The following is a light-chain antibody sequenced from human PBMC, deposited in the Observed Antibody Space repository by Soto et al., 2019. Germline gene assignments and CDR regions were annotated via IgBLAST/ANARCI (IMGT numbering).Light chain of an antibody. CDR3: QQRSNWPPT. CDR2: DAS. V-gene: IGKV3-11*01. J-gene: IGKJ1*01. Sequence: EIVLTQSPATLSLSPGERATLSCRASQSFSSYLAWYQQKPGQAPRLLIYDASNRATGTPARFSGSGSGTDFTLTISSLEPEDFAVYYCQQRSNWPPTFGQGTKV. CDR1: QSFSSY.